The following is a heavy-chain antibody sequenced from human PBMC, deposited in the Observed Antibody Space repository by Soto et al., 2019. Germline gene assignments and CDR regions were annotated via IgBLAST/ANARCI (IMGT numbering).Heavy chain of an antibody. Sequence: SSETLSLTCTVSGGSIGTYYWSWLRQPPGRGLEWIGFVYYNGYTEYNPSLKSRVTISVDTSKNQFSLKLNSVTAADTAVYYCARDSSGRSADNWGQGTLVTVSS. J-gene: IGHJ4*01. CDR2: VYYNGYT. D-gene: IGHD1-26*01. CDR1: GGSIGTYY. V-gene: IGHV4-59*13. CDR3: ARDSSGRSADN.